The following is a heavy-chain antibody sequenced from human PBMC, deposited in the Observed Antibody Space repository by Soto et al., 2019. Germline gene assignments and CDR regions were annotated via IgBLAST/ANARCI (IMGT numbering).Heavy chain of an antibody. CDR2: IYYSGST. J-gene: IGHJ6*02. Sequence: SETLSLTCTVSGGSISNAYWSWIRQPPGKGLEWIGYIYYSGSTDYNPSLRSRVTISMNRSKNQFSLKLSSVTAADTAVYFCARDVALPNTEYAGRSMDVWGQGTTATVSS. CDR1: GGSISNAY. CDR3: ARDVALPNTEYAGRSMDV. D-gene: IGHD2-8*01. V-gene: IGHV4-59*01.